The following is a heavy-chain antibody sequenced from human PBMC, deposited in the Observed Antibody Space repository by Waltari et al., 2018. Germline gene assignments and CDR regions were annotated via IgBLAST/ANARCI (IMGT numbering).Heavy chain of an antibody. D-gene: IGHD2-21*02. V-gene: IGHV1-8*01. Sequence: QVQLVQSGAEVKKPGAAVKVSCKASGSTFPSSDINWVRQATGQGLGWMGWMNPNSGNTGYAQKVRGRVTMTRSTSISTAYMELSSVRSEDTAVYYCARAPHGVTMLGYWGQGTLVTVSS. CDR1: GSTFPSSD. CDR2: MNPNSGNT. J-gene: IGHJ4*02. CDR3: ARAPHGVTMLGY.